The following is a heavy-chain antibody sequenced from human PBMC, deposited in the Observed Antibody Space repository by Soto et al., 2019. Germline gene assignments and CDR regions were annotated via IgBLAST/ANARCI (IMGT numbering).Heavy chain of an antibody. J-gene: IGHJ4*02. CDR1: GGSISSGGYS. V-gene: IGHV4-30-2*01. Sequence: SETLSLTCAVSGGSISSGGYSWSWIRQPPGKGLERIGYIYHSGSTYYNPSLKSRVTISVDRSKNQFSLKLSSVTAADTAVYYCARGRGYDHGDFDYWGQGTLVTVSS. CDR3: ARGRGYDHGDFDY. CDR2: IYHSGST. D-gene: IGHD5-12*01.